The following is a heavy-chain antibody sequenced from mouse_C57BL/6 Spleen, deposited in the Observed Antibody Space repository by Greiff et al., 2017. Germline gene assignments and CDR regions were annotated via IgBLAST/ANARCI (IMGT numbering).Heavy chain of an antibody. V-gene: IGHV1-64*01. D-gene: IGHD1-1*01. CDR1: GYTFTSYW. Sequence: VQLQQPGAELVKPGASVKLSCKASGYTFTSYWMHRVKQRPGQGLEWIGMIHPNSGSTNYNEKFKSKATLTVDKSSSTAYMQLSSLTSEDSAVYYCARGHITTVVATGYFDVWGTGTTVTVSS. CDR2: IHPNSGST. CDR3: ARGHITTVVATGYFDV. J-gene: IGHJ1*03.